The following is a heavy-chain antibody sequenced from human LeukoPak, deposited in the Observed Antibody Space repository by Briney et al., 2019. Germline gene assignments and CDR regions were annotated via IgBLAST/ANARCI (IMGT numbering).Heavy chain of an antibody. V-gene: IGHV4-59*12. CDR2: IYYSGST. Sequence: SETLSLTCTVSGGSISSYYWSWIRQPPGKGLEWIGYIYYSGSTNYNPSLKSRVTISVDTSKNQFSLKLSSVTAADTAVYYCARGRWLQLRGMDVWGQGTTVTVSS. CDR3: ARGRWLQLRGMDV. CDR1: GGSISSYY. D-gene: IGHD5-12*01. J-gene: IGHJ6*02.